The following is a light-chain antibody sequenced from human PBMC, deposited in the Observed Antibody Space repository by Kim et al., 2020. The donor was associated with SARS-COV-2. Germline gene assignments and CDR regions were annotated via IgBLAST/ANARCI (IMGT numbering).Light chain of an antibody. CDR3: NSRDSSDNVV. V-gene: IGLV3-19*01. CDR1: SLRSYY. CDR2: GKN. J-gene: IGLJ2*01. Sequence: SVALGQTVRITCQGDSLRSYYATWYQQKPGQAPIIVIYGKNIRPSGIPDRFSGSSSGNTASLTITGTQAGDEADYYCNSRDSSDNVVFGGGTQLTVL.